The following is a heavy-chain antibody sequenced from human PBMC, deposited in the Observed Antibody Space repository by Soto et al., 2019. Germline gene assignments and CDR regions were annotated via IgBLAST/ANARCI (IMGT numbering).Heavy chain of an antibody. D-gene: IGHD7-27*01. V-gene: IGHV3-48*03. CDR3: VSQPHWARPFES. CDR1: GFLFRNYE. Sequence: EVRLVESGGDLVKSGGSLRLSCVGSGFLFRNYEMNWVRQAPGKGLEWLAHISTTGGHVSESDYVKGRFTNSRDNTKHTLYLQMNSLRTEDTGVYYCVSQPHWARPFESWGQGPLVNVSS. CDR2: ISTTGGHV. J-gene: IGHJ4*02.